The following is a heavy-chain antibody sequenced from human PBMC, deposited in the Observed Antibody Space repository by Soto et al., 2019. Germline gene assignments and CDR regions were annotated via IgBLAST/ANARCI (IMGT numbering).Heavy chain of an antibody. V-gene: IGHV4-39*02. D-gene: IGHD3-10*01. CDR1: VGSMTTNTYY. Sequence: SETVSLTCAFSVGSMTTNTYYCGWIRQPPWKGLEWIGSMSRSGSTHYNPSLKSRLTISLDMSKNHFSLELRYVPAADTAVFDGVGRFNARGRGLFTQWGQGTSVRVSS. CDR2: MSRSGST. CDR3: VGRFNARGRGLFTQ. J-gene: IGHJ1*01.